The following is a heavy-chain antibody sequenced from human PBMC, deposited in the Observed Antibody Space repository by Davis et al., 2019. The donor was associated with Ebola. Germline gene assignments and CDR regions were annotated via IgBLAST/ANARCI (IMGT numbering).Heavy chain of an antibody. V-gene: IGHV4-39*01. CDR3: AISSTVHYYYYYGMDV. Sequence: MPSETLSLTCTVSGGSVSSGNYYWGWIRQPPGKGLEWIGSIYYSGSTYYNPSLKSRVTISVDTSKNQFSLKLSSVTAADTAVYYCAISSTVHYYYYYGMDVWGQGTTVTVSS. J-gene: IGHJ6*02. CDR1: GGSVSSGNYY. CDR2: IYYSGST. D-gene: IGHD6-6*01.